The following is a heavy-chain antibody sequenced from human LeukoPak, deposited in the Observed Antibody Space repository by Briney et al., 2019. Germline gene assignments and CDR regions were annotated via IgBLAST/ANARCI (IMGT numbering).Heavy chain of an antibody. CDR2: INHSGST. CDR1: GGSFSGYY. CDR3: ARTTVVTKWFDP. J-gene: IGHJ5*02. V-gene: IGHV4-34*01. D-gene: IGHD4-17*01. Sequence: SETLSLTCAVYGGSFSGYYWSWTRQPPGKGPEWIGEINHSGSTNYNPSLKSRVTISVDTSKNQFSLKLSSVTAADTAVYYCARTTVVTKWFDPWGQGTLITVSS.